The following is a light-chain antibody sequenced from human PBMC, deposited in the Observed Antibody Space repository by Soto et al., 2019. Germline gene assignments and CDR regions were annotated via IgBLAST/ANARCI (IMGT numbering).Light chain of an antibody. V-gene: IGKV1-5*03. CDR3: QHYNSYSGA. J-gene: IGKJ1*01. CDR2: KAS. CDR1: QVISSY. Sequence: IQVAQSPTIPVGSFGNRVPHHFRASQVISSYLEWYQQKPGKAPKLLIYKASTLQSGVPSRFSGSGSGTDFTLTISSLQPDDFAIYYCQHYNSYSGAFGQGTKVDIK.